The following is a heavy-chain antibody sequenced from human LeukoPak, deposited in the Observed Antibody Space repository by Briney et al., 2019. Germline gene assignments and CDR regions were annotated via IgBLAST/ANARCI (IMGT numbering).Heavy chain of an antibody. Sequence: GASVKVSCKASGYTFTGYYMHWVRQAPGQGLEWMGWINPNSGGTNYAQKFQGRVTMTRDTSISTAYMELSRLRSDDTAVYYCARDQENLAYCGGDCFDYWGQGTLVTVSS. CDR1: GYTFTGYY. CDR3: ARDQENLAYCGGDCFDY. V-gene: IGHV1-2*02. CDR2: INPNSGGT. J-gene: IGHJ4*02. D-gene: IGHD2-21*01.